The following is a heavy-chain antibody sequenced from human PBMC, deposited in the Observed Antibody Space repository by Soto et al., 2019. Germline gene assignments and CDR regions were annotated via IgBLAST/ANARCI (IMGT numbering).Heavy chain of an antibody. D-gene: IGHD3-10*01. J-gene: IGHJ6*02. CDR3: ARECGSGSYSYGMDV. CDR1: GGSFSGYY. V-gene: IGHV4-34*01. CDR2: INHSGST. Sequence: SETLSLTCAVYGGSFSGYYWSWIRQPPGKGLEWMGEINHSGSTNYNPSLKSRVTISVDTSKNQFSLKLSSVTAADTAVYYCARECGSGSYSYGMDVWGQGTTVTVPS.